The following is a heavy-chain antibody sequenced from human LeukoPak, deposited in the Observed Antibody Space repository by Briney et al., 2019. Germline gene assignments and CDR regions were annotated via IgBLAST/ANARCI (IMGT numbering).Heavy chain of an antibody. Sequence: GGSLRLSCAASGFTFSGSAMTWVRQAPGKGLEWVSYISSSGSTIYYADSVKGRFTISRDNAKNSLYLQMNSLRAEDTAVYYCARDPYYGDYVVWGQGTLVTVSS. V-gene: IGHV3-48*03. CDR3: ARDPYYGDYVV. J-gene: IGHJ4*02. CDR1: GFTFSGSA. D-gene: IGHD4-17*01. CDR2: ISSSGSTI.